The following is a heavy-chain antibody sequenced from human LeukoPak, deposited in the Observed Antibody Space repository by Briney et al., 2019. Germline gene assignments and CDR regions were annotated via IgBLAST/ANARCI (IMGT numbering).Heavy chain of an antibody. Sequence: SETLSLTCTVSGGSISSYYWSWIRQPPGKGLEWIGYICYSGSTNYNPSLKSRVTISVDTSKNQFSLKLNSVTAADTAGYYCARFGTVVMVFDIWGQGTMVTVSS. J-gene: IGHJ3*02. V-gene: IGHV4-59*01. D-gene: IGHD4-23*01. CDR3: ARFGTVVMVFDI. CDR2: ICYSGST. CDR1: GGSISSYY.